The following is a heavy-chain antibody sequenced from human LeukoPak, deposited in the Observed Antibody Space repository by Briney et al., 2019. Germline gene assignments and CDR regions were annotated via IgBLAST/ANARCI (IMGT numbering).Heavy chain of an antibody. CDR1: GFTFSSYC. CDR2: FSSSSSYE. D-gene: IGHD3-22*01. J-gene: IGHJ3*02. CDR3: ARDHSSGYYNSFDI. V-gene: IGHV3-21*01. Sequence: GGSLRLSCAASGFTFSSYCMNWVRQAPGKGLEWVASFSSSSSYEDYADSVKGRFTISRDNAKNSLYLQMNSLRAEDTAGYYFARDHSSGYYNSFDIWGQGKRVIVSS.